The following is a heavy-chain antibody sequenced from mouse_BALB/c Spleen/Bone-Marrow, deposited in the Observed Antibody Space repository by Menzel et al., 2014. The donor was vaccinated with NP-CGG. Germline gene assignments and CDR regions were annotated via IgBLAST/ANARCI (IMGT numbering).Heavy chain of an antibody. D-gene: IGHD2-1*01. V-gene: IGHV1-62-2*01. CDR3: ARHEERGLLWSYYYAMDY. J-gene: IGHJ4*01. CDR2: FYPGSGSI. CDR1: GYTFTEYI. Sequence: VQRVESGAGLVKPGASVKLSCKASGYTFTEYIIHWVKQGSGQGLEWIGWFYPGSGSIKYNEKFKDKATLTADKSSSTVYMELSRLTSEDSAVYFCARHEERGLLWSYYYAMDYWGQGTSVTVSS.